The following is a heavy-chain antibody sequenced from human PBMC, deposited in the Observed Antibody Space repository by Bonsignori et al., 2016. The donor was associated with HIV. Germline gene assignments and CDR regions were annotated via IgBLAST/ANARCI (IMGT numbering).Heavy chain of an antibody. CDR1: GFTFNGYS. CDR3: ARDQDWTDAFD. Sequence: EVQLVESGGGLVKPGGSLRLSCAASGFTFNGYSMNWVRQAPGKGLEWVSSISSFGDYIYYSDSLKGRFTISRDNAKNSVYLQMNSLRAEDTAVYYCARDQDWTDAFD. CDR2: ISSFGDYI. J-gene: IGHJ3*01. D-gene: IGHD3/OR15-3a*01. V-gene: IGHV3-21*01.